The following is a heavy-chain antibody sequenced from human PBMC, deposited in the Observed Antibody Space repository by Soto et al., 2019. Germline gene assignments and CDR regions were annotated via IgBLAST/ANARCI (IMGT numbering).Heavy chain of an antibody. V-gene: IGHV4-59*08. CDR2: IYYSGST. CDR3: ASVPHDYSNYDSYYYCMDV. CDR1: GGSISSYY. Sequence: SETLSLTCTDSGGSISSYYWSWIRQPPGKGLEWIGYIYYSGSTNYNPSLKSRVTISVDTSKNQFSLKLSSVTAADTAVYYCASVPHDYSNYDSYYYCMDVWGKGTTVTVSS. D-gene: IGHD4-4*01. J-gene: IGHJ6*03.